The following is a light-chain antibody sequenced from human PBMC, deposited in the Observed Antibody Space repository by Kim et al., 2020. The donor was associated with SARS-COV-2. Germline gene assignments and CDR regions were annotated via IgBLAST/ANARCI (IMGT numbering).Light chain of an antibody. CDR3: QAWDSSTLYV. CDR2: QDS. CDR1: KWGDKY. V-gene: IGLV3-1*01. J-gene: IGLJ1*01. Sequence: SSELTQPPSVSVSPGQTASITCSGDKWGDKYACWYQQKPGQSPVLVIYQDSKRPSGIPERFSGSNSGNTATLTISGTQAMDEADYYCQAWDSSTLYVFGTGTKVTVL.